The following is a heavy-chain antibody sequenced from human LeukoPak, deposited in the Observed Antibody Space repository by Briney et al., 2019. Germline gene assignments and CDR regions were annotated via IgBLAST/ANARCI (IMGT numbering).Heavy chain of an antibody. D-gene: IGHD6-13*01. Sequence: GGSLRLSCAASGFTFSSYAMHWVRQAPGKGLEYVSAISSNGTSSYYANSVKGTFTISTDNSKNTLYLQMGSLRAEDMAVYYCARSYSSSWYREGNWSDPWGQGTLVTV. CDR3: ARSYSSSWYREGNWSDP. CDR2: ISSNGTSS. J-gene: IGHJ5*02. CDR1: GFTFSSYA. V-gene: IGHV3-64*01.